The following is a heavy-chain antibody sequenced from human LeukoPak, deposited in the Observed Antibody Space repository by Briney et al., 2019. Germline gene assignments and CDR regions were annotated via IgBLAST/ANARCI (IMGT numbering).Heavy chain of an antibody. CDR3: AKDPRYDILTGYDLNYFDY. Sequence: GGSLRLSCAASGFTFSSYATSWVRQAPGKGLEWASAISGSGGSTYYADSVKGRFTISRDNSKNTLYLQMNSLRAEDTAVYYCAKDPRYDILTGYDLNYFDYWGQGTLVTVSS. J-gene: IGHJ4*02. D-gene: IGHD3-9*01. CDR2: ISGSGGST. CDR1: GFTFSSYA. V-gene: IGHV3-23*01.